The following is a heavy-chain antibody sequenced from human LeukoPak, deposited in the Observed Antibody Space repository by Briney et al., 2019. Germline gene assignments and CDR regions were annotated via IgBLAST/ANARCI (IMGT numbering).Heavy chain of an antibody. Sequence: SETLSLTCAVYGGSFSGYYWSWIRQPPGKGLEWIGEINHSGSTNYNPSLKSRVTISVDTSKNQFSLKLSSVTAADTAVYYCARDYYYDSSGYYYPRRVGYGMDVWGRGTTVTVSS. V-gene: IGHV4-34*01. J-gene: IGHJ6*02. CDR3: ARDYYYDSSGYYYPRRVGYGMDV. CDR2: INHSGST. CDR1: GGSFSGYY. D-gene: IGHD3-22*01.